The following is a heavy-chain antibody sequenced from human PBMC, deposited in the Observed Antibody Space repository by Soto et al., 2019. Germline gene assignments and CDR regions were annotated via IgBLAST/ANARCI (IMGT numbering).Heavy chain of an antibody. CDR3: ARGRRDISGYYGYYFDY. Sequence: QVQLVQSGAEVKKVGASVKVSCRASGYTFTGYYMHWVRQAPGQGLEWMGWINPNGGGTNYAQQFQGWVTMTRDTSISTAYRELSRLRSDDTAVYYCARGRRDISGYYGYYFDYWGQGTLVTVSS. D-gene: IGHD3-22*01. CDR2: INPNGGGT. J-gene: IGHJ4*02. V-gene: IGHV1-2*04. CDR1: GYTFTGYY.